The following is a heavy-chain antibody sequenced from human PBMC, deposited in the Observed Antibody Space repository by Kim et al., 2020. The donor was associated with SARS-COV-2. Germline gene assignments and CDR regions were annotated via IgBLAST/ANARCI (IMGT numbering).Heavy chain of an antibody. V-gene: IGHV3-66*01. Sequence: STNHADPVTGKYTISRDDSKNTVYLQMNSLRAEDPAVYFCAREPSTYFDYWGQGTLVTVSS. CDR3: AREPSTYFDY. J-gene: IGHJ4*02. CDR2: ST.